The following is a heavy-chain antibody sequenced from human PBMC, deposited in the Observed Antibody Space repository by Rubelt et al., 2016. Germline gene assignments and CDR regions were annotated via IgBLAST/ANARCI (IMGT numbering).Heavy chain of an antibody. Sequence: QLQLQESGPGLVKPSETLSLTCTVSGGSISSSGYYWGWIRQPPGKGLEWIGSIYYSGTTYYNPSLKSRVTISVDTSKNHFSLKLNSVTAADTAVYYCARDRGGSFTTSFDSWGQGTLVTVSS. CDR3: ARDRGGSFTTSFDS. D-gene: IGHD1-26*01. CDR1: GGSISSSGYY. CDR2: IYYSGTT. V-gene: IGHV4-39*07. J-gene: IGHJ4*02.